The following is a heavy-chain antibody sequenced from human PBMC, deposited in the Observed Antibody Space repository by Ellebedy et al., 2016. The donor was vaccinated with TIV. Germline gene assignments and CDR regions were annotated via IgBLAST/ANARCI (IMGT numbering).Heavy chain of an antibody. D-gene: IGHD3-10*01. J-gene: IGHJ5*02. Sequence: GGSLRLXXAASGFTFSSYSMNWVRQAPGKGLEWVSYISSSSSTIYYADSVKGRFTISRDNAKNSLYLQMNSLRDEDTVVYYCARVPGSFSLNWFDPWGQGTLVTVSS. V-gene: IGHV3-48*02. CDR3: ARVPGSFSLNWFDP. CDR1: GFTFSSYS. CDR2: ISSSSSTI.